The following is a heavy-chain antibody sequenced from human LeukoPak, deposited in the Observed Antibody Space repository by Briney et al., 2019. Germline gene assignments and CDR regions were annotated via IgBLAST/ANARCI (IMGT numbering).Heavy chain of an antibody. Sequence: SETLSLTCTASGGSISSGSYYWSWIRQPAGRGLEWIGRIYTSGSTNYNPSLKSRVTISVDTSKNQFSLKLSSVTAADTAVYYCARAITGTRRFDYWGQGTLVTVSS. J-gene: IGHJ4*02. V-gene: IGHV4-61*02. CDR3: ARAITGTRRFDY. CDR2: IYTSGST. D-gene: IGHD1-7*01. CDR1: GGSISSGSYY.